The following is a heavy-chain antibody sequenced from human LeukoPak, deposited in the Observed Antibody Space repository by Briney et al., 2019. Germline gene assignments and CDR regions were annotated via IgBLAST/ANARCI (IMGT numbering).Heavy chain of an antibody. CDR1: GYSISNGYY. CDR3: AREYSSSSFDY. CDR2: IYHSGST. D-gene: IGHD6-6*01. Sequence: PSETLSLTCTVSGYSISNGYYWGWIRQPPGKGLEWIGSIYHSGSTYYNPSLKSRVTISVDTSKNQFSLKLSSVTAADTAVYYCAREYSSSSFDYWGQGTLVTFSS. V-gene: IGHV4-38-2*02. J-gene: IGHJ4*02.